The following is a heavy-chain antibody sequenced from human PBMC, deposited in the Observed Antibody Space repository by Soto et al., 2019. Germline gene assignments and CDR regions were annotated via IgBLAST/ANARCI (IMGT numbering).Heavy chain of an antibody. V-gene: IGHV3-74*01. Sequence: SLRLSCAASGFTFSSYWMFWVRQAPGKGLVWVSRINGDGSSTSYAEFVKGRFTISRDNARDTLFLQMNSLRVEDTAVYYCARGPYYFDYWGQGALVTVSS. CDR2: INGDGSST. CDR1: GFTFSSYW. J-gene: IGHJ4*02. CDR3: ARGPYYFDY.